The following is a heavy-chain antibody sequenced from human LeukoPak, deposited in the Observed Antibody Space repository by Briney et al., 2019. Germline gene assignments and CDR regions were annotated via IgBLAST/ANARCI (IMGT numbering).Heavy chain of an antibody. D-gene: IGHD4-17*01. CDR2: MSYDGSNK. Sequence: GGSLRLSCAASGFTFSSYGMHWVRQAPGKGLEWVALMSYDGSNKFYADSVKGRFTISRDNSKSALYLQMNSLRAEDTAVYYCARGGVTTMTLRDLWLDYWGQGTQVTVSS. CDR3: ARGGVTTMTLRDLWLDY. J-gene: IGHJ4*02. V-gene: IGHV3-30*19. CDR1: GFTFSSYG.